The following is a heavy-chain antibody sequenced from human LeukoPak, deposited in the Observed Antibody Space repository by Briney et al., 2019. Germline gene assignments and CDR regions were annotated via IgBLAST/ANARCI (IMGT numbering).Heavy chain of an antibody. V-gene: IGHV1-18*01. J-gene: IGHJ4*02. CDR2: ISAYNGNT. Sequence: ASVKVSCKASGYTFTSYGISWVRQAPGQGLEWMGWISAYNGNTNYAQKLQGGVTMTTDTSTSTAYMELRSLRSDDTAVYYCATHPYYYDSSGYSYWGQGTLVTVSS. CDR3: ATHPYYYDSSGYSY. D-gene: IGHD3-22*01. CDR1: GYTFTSYG.